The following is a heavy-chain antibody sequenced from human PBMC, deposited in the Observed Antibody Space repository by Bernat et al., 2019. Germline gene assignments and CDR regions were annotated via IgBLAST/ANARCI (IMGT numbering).Heavy chain of an antibody. J-gene: IGHJ4*02. D-gene: IGHD2-21*02. CDR2: IYGAEIT. CDR1: GFSVTRNH. CDR3: VGYGGNSV. V-gene: IGHV3-66*01. Sequence: EVQLVESGGDLVQPGGSLRLSCAVSGFSVTRNHVGWVRRASGKGLEWVSFIYGAEITTYGDSVKGRFTISRDNSKNTVYLQMNKVRAEDTALYYCVGYGGNSVWGQGTRVTVSS.